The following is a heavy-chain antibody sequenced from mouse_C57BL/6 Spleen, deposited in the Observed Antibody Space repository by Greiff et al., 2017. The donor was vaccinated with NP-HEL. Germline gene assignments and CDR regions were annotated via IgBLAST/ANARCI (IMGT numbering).Heavy chain of an antibody. Sequence: VQLQQSGPELVKPGASVKISCKASGYAFSSSWMNWVKQRPGKGLEWIGRIYPGDGDTNYNGKFKGKATLTADKSSSTAYMQLSSLTSEDSAVYCCARGRDYDEVAYWGQGTLVTVSA. J-gene: IGHJ3*01. D-gene: IGHD2-4*01. CDR1: GYAFSSSW. CDR2: IYPGDGDT. CDR3: ARGRDYDEVAY. V-gene: IGHV1-82*01.